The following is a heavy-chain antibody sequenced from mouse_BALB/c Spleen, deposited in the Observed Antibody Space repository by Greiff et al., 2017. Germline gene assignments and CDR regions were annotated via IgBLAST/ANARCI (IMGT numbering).Heavy chain of an antibody. CDR2: ISSGGSYT. J-gene: IGHJ3*01. D-gene: IGHD2-3*01. CDR1: GFTFSSYA. CDR3: AREDDGPGAY. Sequence: EVNVVESGGGLVKPGGSLKLSCAASGFTFSSYAMSWVRQSPEKRLEWVAEISSGGSYTYYPDTVTGRFTISRDNAKNTLYLEMSSLRSEDTAMYYCAREDDGPGAYWGQGTLVTVSA. V-gene: IGHV5-9-4*01.